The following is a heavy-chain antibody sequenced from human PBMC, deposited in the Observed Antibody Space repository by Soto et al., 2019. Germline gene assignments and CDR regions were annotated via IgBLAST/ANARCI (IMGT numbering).Heavy chain of an antibody. Sequence: QVQLQESGPGLVNPSGTLSLTCAVSGGSISSDNWWSWVRQPPGKGLEWIGEIYHSGGTHYNPSLKSRVTISVDKSKNLISLELSSVTDADTAVYFCARHGGFSFDSWGQGTLVTVSS. CDR3: ARHGGFSFDS. CDR1: GGSISSDNW. CDR2: IYHSGGT. V-gene: IGHV4-4*02. D-gene: IGHD3-3*01. J-gene: IGHJ4*02.